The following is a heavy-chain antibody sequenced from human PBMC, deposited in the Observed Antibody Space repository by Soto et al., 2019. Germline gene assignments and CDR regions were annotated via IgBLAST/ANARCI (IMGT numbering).Heavy chain of an antibody. Sequence: SETLSLTCTVSGGSISSGGYYWSWIRQHPGKGLEWIGYIYYSGSTYYNPSLKSRVTISVDTSKNQFSLKLSSVTAADTAGYYCARAAGSSWFGLDAFDIWGQGIMVTVSS. CDR3: ARAAGSSWFGLDAFDI. V-gene: IGHV4-31*03. J-gene: IGHJ3*02. D-gene: IGHD6-13*01. CDR2: IYYSGST. CDR1: GGSISSGGYY.